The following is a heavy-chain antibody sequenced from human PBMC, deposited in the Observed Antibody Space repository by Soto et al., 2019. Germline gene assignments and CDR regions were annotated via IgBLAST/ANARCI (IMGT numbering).Heavy chain of an antibody. J-gene: IGHJ4*02. CDR1: GFTFSSYC. D-gene: IGHD3-22*01. CDR3: AREPAYYYDSSGYYVRLRGFGY. V-gene: IGHV3-33*01. CDR2: IWYDGSNK. Sequence: GVSLRLSSAASGFTFSSYCMHWVRQAPGKGLEWVAVIWYDGSNKYYADSVKGRFTISRDNSKNTLYLQMHSLRAEDTAVYYCAREPAYYYDSSGYYVRLRGFGYWGQGTLVTVSS.